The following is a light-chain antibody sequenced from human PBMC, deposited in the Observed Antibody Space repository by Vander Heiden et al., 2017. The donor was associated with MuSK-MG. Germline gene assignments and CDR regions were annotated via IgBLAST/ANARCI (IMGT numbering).Light chain of an antibody. J-gene: IGKJ1*01. CDR3: QQYGSSPGT. Sequence: EIVLTQSPGTLSLSPGERATLSCRASQSVTSNSLAWYQQKPGQAPRLLIFGASNRATGIPDRFSGSGSGTDFTLTVSRLEPEDFAVYYCQQYGSSPGTFGQGTKVEI. V-gene: IGKV3-20*01. CDR2: GAS. CDR1: QSVTSNS.